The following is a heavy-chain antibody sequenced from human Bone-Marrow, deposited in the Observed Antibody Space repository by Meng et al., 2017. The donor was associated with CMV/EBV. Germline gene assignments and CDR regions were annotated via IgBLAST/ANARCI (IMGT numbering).Heavy chain of an antibody. V-gene: IGHV4-39*07. J-gene: IGHJ5*02. CDR2: IYYSGST. CDR3: ASSYSSSSGNWFDP. Sequence: SGGSISSSSYCWGWIRRPPGKGLGWIGSIYYSGSTYYNPSLKSRVTISVDTSKNQFSLKLSSVTAADTAVYYCASSYSSSSGNWFDPWGQGTLVTVSS. CDR1: GGSISSSSYC. D-gene: IGHD6-6*01.